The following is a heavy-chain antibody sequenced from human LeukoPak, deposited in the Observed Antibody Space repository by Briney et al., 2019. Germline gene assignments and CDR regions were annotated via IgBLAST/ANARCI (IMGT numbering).Heavy chain of an antibody. CDR3: ARGIKYSGSYYWDY. CDR1: GGSISSGGYY. Sequence: SETLSLTCTVSGGSISSGGYYWSWIRQHPGKGLEWIGYIYYSGSTYYNPSLKSRVTISVDTSKNQFSLKLSSVTAADTAVYYCARGIKYSGSYYWDYWGQGTLVTVSS. D-gene: IGHD1-26*01. V-gene: IGHV4-31*03. CDR2: IYYSGST. J-gene: IGHJ4*02.